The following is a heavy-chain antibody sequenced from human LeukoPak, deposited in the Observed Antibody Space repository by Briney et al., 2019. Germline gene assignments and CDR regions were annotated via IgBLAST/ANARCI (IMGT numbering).Heavy chain of an antibody. J-gene: IGHJ4*02. CDR3: ARADSGSYAY. Sequence: GGSLRLSCAASGFTFSSYSMNWVRQAPGKGLEWVSSISSGSSYIYYADSVKGRFTISRDNAKDSLYLQMNSLRAEDTAVYYCARADSGSYAYWGQGTLVTVSS. D-gene: IGHD1-26*01. CDR1: GFTFSSYS. V-gene: IGHV3-21*01. CDR2: ISSGSSYI.